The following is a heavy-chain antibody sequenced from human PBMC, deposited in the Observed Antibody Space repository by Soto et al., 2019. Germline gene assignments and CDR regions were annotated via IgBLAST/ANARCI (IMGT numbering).Heavy chain of an antibody. V-gene: IGHV3-23*01. CDR1: GFTFSSYA. Sequence: GGSLRLSCAASGFTFSSYAMSWVRQAPGKGLEWVSAISGSGGSTYYADSVKGRFTISRDNSKNTLYLQMNSLRAEDTAVYYCASYDSSGYYPPFDYWGQGTLVTVSS. CDR2: ISGSGGST. D-gene: IGHD3-22*01. CDR3: ASYDSSGYYPPFDY. J-gene: IGHJ4*02.